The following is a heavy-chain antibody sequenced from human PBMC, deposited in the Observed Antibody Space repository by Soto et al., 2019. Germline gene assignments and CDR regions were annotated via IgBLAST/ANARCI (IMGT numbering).Heavy chain of an antibody. J-gene: IGHJ4*02. CDR2: IKQDGSDK. V-gene: IGHV3-7*01. CDR3: AGGRVDFGY. D-gene: IGHD3-3*01. CDR1: GFTFRDYW. Sequence: LRLSCAASGFTFRDYWMSWVRQAPGRGLEWVANIKQDGSDKYYVDSVKGRFTISRDNAKDFLYLQMNSLRADDTAVYYCAGGRVDFGYWGQGILVTVSS.